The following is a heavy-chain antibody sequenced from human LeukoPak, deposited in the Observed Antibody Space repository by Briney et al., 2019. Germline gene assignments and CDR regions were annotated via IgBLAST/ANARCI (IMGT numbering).Heavy chain of an antibody. D-gene: IGHD3-10*01. Sequence: GGSLRLSCAASGFTLSSYAMHWVRQAPGKGLEWVAVISYDGSNKYYADSVKGRFTISRDNSKNTLYLQMNSLRAEDTAVYYCARTEFQTPISGLRYYYYGMDVWGKGTTVTVSS. CDR1: GFTLSSYA. V-gene: IGHV3-30*04. CDR2: ISYDGSNK. CDR3: ARTEFQTPISGLRYYYYGMDV. J-gene: IGHJ6*04.